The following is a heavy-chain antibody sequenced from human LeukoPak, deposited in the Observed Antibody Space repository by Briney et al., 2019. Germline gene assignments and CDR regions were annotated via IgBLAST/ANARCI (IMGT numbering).Heavy chain of an antibody. CDR2: SDYSGGT. Sequence: SETLSLTCSVSGDSISGAAYYWSWIRQHPGKGLEWIGYSDYSGGTYYNPSLKSRVTISVDTSKNQSSLELRSVTAADTAVYFCARDGYYGSGKFDPWGQGTLVTVSS. V-gene: IGHV4-31*03. D-gene: IGHD3-10*01. J-gene: IGHJ5*02. CDR3: ARDGYYGSGKFDP. CDR1: GDSISGAAYY.